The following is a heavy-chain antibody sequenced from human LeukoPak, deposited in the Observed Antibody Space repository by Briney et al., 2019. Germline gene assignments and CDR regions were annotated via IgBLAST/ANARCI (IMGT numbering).Heavy chain of an antibody. J-gene: IGHJ4*02. D-gene: IGHD7-27*01. Sequence: GGSLRLSCAASGFTVSSHYMSWVRQAPGKGLVWVSRINSDGSSTNYADSVKGRFTISRDNAKNTLYLQVKSLRAEDTAVYYCARGPSGWGSLDSWGQGTLVTVSS. CDR2: INSDGSST. CDR1: GFTVSSHY. V-gene: IGHV3-74*01. CDR3: ARGPSGWGSLDS.